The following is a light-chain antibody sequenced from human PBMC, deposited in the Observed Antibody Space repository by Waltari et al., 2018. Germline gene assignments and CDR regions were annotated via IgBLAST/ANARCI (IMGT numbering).Light chain of an antibody. J-gene: IGKJ2*01. V-gene: IGKV1D-12*01. CDR2: AAS. CDR3: QQYYSTPPYT. Sequence: DIQMTQSPTSVSASVGDRVTITCRASQGIRSWLVWYQQKPGQAPKFLFSAASSLEGGVPSRFSASGSGTDFTLTISSLQPEDVAVYYCQQYYSTPPYTFGQGTKLEIK. CDR1: QGIRSW.